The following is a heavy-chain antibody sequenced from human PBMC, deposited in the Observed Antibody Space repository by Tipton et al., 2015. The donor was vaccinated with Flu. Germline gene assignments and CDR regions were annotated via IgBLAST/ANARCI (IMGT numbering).Heavy chain of an antibody. CDR3: AGLSKQQPYDY. Sequence: QSGAEVKKPGASVKVSCKASGYTFTSYYMHWVRQAPGQGLEWMGIINPSGGSTSYAQKFQGRVTMTRDTSTSTVYMELSSLRSEDTAVYYCAGLSKQQPYDYWGQGTLVTVSS. J-gene: IGHJ4*02. D-gene: IGHD6-13*01. CDR1: GYTFTSYY. V-gene: IGHV1-46*01. CDR2: INPSGGST.